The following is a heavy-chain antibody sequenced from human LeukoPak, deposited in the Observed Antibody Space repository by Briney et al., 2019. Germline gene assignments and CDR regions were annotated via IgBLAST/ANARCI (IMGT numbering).Heavy chain of an antibody. CDR3: ARSCSGGSCPRGIDP. J-gene: IGHJ5*02. Sequence: PSQTLSLTCTVSGGSISSGDYYWSWIRQPPGKGLEWIGYIYHSGSTYYNPSLKSRVTISVDTSKNQFSLKLSSVTAADTAVYYCARSCSGGSCPRGIDPWGQGTLVTVSS. CDR2: IYHSGST. V-gene: IGHV4-30-4*01. D-gene: IGHD2-15*01. CDR1: GGSISSGDYY.